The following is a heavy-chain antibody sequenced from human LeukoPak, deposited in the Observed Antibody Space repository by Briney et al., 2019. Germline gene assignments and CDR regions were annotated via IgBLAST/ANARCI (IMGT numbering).Heavy chain of an antibody. Sequence: KPSETLSLTCTVSGGSISSYYWSWIRQPPGKGLKWIGYIYYSGSTNYDPSLKSRVTISVDTSKNQFSLKLSSVTAADTAVYYCASGGYYDSSGYYIVQFDYWGQGTLVTVSS. V-gene: IGHV4-59*01. CDR3: ASGGYYDSSGYYIVQFDY. J-gene: IGHJ4*02. D-gene: IGHD3-22*01. CDR2: IYYSGST. CDR1: GGSISSYY.